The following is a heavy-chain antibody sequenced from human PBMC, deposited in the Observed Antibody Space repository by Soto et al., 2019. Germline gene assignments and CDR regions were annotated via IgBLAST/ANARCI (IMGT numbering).Heavy chain of an antibody. V-gene: IGHV3-53*01. CDR2: IYNDGNT. J-gene: IGHJ6*02. Sequence: EVQLVESGGGLIQPGGSLKLSCADSGLTVSANYMSWVRQAPGKGMEWVSVIYNDGNTYYADSVKGRFAISRDASKNTLYLQMDSLRAEDTAVYYCVRPFPSGRNYGMDVWGQGTTVTVSS. CDR3: VRPFPSGRNYGMDV. CDR1: GLTVSANY. D-gene: IGHD3-10*01.